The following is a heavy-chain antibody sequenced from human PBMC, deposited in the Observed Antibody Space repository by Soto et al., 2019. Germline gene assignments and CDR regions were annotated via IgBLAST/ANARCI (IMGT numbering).Heavy chain of an antibody. CDR2: ISAYNGNT. CDR1: GYTFTSYG. Sequence: VASVKVPCKASGYTFTSYGISWVRQAPGQGLEWMGWISAYNGNTNYAQKLQGRVTISVDTSKNQFSLKLSSVTAADTAVYYCARLYYDYVWGSHSPGYFDLWGRGTLVTVSS. D-gene: IGHD3-16*01. J-gene: IGHJ2*01. V-gene: IGHV1-18*01. CDR3: ARLYYDYVWGSHSPGYFDL.